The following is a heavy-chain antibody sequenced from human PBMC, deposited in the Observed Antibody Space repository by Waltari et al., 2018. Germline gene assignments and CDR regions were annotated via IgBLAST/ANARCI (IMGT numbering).Heavy chain of an antibody. D-gene: IGHD3-9*01. CDR2: GSHGGGP. V-gene: IGHV4-4*02. Sequence: QVQLQESGPGLVKPSETLSLTCAVSRGSISSSDWWSWVRQPPGKGLDWIAEGSHGGGPNYTPSLRSRVTVSVDKSNNQISLNLISVTAADTAVYYCARNLDLWGQGTLVIVSS. J-gene: IGHJ4*02. CDR1: RGSISSSDW. CDR3: ARNLDL.